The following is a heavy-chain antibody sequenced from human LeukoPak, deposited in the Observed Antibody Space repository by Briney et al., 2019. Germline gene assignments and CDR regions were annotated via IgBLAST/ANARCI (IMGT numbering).Heavy chain of an antibody. CDR3: AKKERGGSYNWFDP. CDR2: ISGDAVTS. D-gene: IGHD2-15*01. CDR1: GFTFKNYA. J-gene: IGHJ5*02. V-gene: IGHV3-23*01. Sequence: GGSLRLSCAASGFTFKNYAMNWVRQSPGQGLEWVSTISGDAVTSWYADSVKGRFTVSRDNSKNIVFLQMNNLKAEDTAVYYWAKKERGGSYNWFDPWGQGTLVPVSS.